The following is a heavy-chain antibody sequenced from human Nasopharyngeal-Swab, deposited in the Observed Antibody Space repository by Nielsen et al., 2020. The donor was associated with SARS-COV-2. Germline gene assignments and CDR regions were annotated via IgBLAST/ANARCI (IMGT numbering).Heavy chain of an antibody. V-gene: IGHV3-30*03. CDR3: ARERGEYGDYWGEAFDI. CDR1: GFSFRSYG. D-gene: IGHD4-17*01. J-gene: IGHJ3*02. Sequence: GESLKISCAASGFSFRSYGMHWVRQAPGKGLAWVAVISYDGSNKDYADSVKGRFTTSRDNSKNTLYLQMNSLRAEDTAVYYCARERGEYGDYWGEAFDIWGQGTMVTVSS. CDR2: ISYDGSNK.